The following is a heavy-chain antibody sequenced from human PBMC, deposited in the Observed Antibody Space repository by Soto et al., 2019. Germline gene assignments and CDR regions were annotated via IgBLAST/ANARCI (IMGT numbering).Heavy chain of an antibody. CDR1: GGTFSSYA. V-gene: IGHV1-69*13. J-gene: IGHJ6*02. CDR2: IIPIFGTA. Sequence: SVNVSFKASGGTFSSYAISWVRQAPGQGLEWMGGIIPIFGTANYAQKFQGRVTITADESTSTAYMELSSVTAADTAVYYCARFTPSPKFWSGYYYYYYGMDVWGQGTTVTVSS. D-gene: IGHD3-3*01. CDR3: ARFTPSPKFWSGYYYYYYGMDV.